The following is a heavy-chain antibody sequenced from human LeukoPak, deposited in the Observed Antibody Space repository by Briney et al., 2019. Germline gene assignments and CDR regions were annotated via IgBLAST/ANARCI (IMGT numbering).Heavy chain of an antibody. Sequence: QPGGSLRLSCAASGFTFSSYAMSWVRQAPGKGLEWVANIKKDGSEKYYLDSVKGRFTISRDNAKNSLYLQMNSLRAEDTAVYYCARDRDALDYWGQGTLVTISS. CDR2: IKKDGSEK. CDR1: GFTFSSYA. CDR3: ARDRDALDY. J-gene: IGHJ4*02. V-gene: IGHV3-7*01. D-gene: IGHD2-21*02.